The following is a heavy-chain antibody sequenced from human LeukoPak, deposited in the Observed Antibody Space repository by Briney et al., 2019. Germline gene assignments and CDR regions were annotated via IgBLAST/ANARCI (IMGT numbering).Heavy chain of an antibody. J-gene: IGHJ4*02. V-gene: IGHV4-59*08. Sequence: SETLSLTCTVSGGSTGSDYWSWIRQPPGKGLEWIAYYYYSGVTRYNPSLKSRVAISIDTSKNQFSLNLSSVTAADTAVYYCARLSLHCSGGSCYRGAFDSWGQGTLVTVSS. CDR3: ARLSLHCSGGSCYRGAFDS. D-gene: IGHD2-15*01. CDR1: GGSTGSDY. CDR2: YYYSGVT.